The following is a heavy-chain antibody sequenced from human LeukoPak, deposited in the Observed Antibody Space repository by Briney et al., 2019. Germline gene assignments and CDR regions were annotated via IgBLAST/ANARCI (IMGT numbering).Heavy chain of an antibody. V-gene: IGHV3-15*01. CDR1: GLTFSDAW. CDR3: TTAPTRGWLPYFDY. D-gene: IGHD5-24*01. CDR2: ITADGTE. Sequence: GGSLRLSCAASGLTFSDAWISWVRQAPGKGLEWVARITADGTEDYAAPVNARFTAPRDDSKTTVYLQMNSLTTEDTAVYYCTTAPTRGWLPYFDYWGQGTVVTVSS. J-gene: IGHJ4*02.